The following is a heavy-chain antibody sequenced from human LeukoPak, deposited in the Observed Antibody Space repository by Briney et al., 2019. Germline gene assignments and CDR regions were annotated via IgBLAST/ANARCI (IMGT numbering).Heavy chain of an antibody. V-gene: IGHV1-2*02. CDR3: AREGTYYYDSSGYSQFDP. J-gene: IGHJ5*02. Sequence: ASVKVSCKASGYTITGYYMHWVRQAPGQGLESMGWINPNSGGTNYAQKFQGRVTMTRDTSISTAYMELSRLRSDDTAVYYCAREGTYYYDSSGYSQFDPWGQGTPVTVSS. D-gene: IGHD3-22*01. CDR2: INPNSGGT. CDR1: GYTITGYY.